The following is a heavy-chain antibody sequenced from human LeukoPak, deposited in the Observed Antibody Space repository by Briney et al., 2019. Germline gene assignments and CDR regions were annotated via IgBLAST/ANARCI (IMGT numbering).Heavy chain of an antibody. V-gene: IGHV1-2*02. Sequence: ASVKVSCKASGYTFTGYYMHWVRQAPGQGLEWMGWINPNSGGTNYAQKFQGRATMTRDTSISTAYMELSRLRSDDTAVYYCARGSYYYYYMDVWGKGTTVTISS. J-gene: IGHJ6*03. CDR3: ARGSYYYYYMDV. CDR1: GYTFTGYY. CDR2: INPNSGGT.